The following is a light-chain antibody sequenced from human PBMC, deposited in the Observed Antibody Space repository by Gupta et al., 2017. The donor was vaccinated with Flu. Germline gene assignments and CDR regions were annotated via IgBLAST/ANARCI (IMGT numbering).Light chain of an antibody. CDR2: GAS. CDR3: HQFGRSPWT. V-gene: IGKV3-20*01. J-gene: IGKJ1*01. CDR1: QVVSSTY. Sequence: DIVLTQSPVTLSLSPGERATLSCRASQVVSSTYLAWYQQTPGQAPRLLIYGASNRATGTPDRFAGSGSGTDFTRDIRRLEPEDFAVYYCHQFGRSPWTFGQGTNVEVK.